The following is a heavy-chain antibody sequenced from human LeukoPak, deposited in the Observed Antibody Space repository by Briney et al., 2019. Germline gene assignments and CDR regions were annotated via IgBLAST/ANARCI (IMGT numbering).Heavy chain of an antibody. V-gene: IGHV3-74*01. CDR3: ARDTYDYVWGSYRLFDY. D-gene: IGHD3-16*02. J-gene: IGHJ4*02. CDR2: INSDGSST. CDR1: GFTFSSYW. Sequence: GGSLRLSCAASGFTFSSYWMHWVRQAPGKGLVWVSRINSDGSSTSYADSVKGRFTISRDNAKNTLHLQMNSLRAEDTAVYYYARDTYDYVWGSYRLFDYWGQGTLVTVSS.